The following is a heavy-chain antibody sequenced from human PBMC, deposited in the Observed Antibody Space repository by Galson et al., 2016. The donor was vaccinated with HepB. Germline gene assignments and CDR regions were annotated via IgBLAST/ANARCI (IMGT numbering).Heavy chain of an antibody. CDR3: AKSVGIQLWLDHAFDI. J-gene: IGHJ3*02. CDR1: GFTFSSYW. D-gene: IGHD5-18*01. Sequence: SLRLSCAASGFTFSSYWMYWVRQAPGKGLVWVSRIDSDGITTAYADSVKGRFTISRDNAKNTLYLQMNSLRAEDTAVYYCAKSVGIQLWLDHAFDIWGQGTMVTVSS. CDR2: IDSDGITT. V-gene: IGHV3-74*01.